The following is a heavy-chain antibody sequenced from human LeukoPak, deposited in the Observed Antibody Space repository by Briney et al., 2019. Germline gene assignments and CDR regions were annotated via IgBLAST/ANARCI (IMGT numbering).Heavy chain of an antibody. CDR2: ISYDGSNK. J-gene: IGHJ4*02. D-gene: IGHD6-19*01. V-gene: IGHV3-30*04. CDR3: AREHSGWYDCDY. Sequence: PGRSLRLSCAASGFTFSSYAMHWVRQAPGKGLEWVAVISYDGSNKYYADSVKGRFTISRDNSKNTLYLQMNSLRAEDTAVYYCAREHSGWYDCDYWGQGTLVTVSS. CDR1: GFTFSSYA.